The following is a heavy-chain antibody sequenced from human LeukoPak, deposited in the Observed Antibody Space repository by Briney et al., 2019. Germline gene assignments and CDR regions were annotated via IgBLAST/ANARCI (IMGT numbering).Heavy chain of an antibody. D-gene: IGHD3-22*01. J-gene: IGHJ4*02. Sequence: ASVKVSCKASGYTFTGYYMHWVRQAPGQGLEWMGWINPNSGGTNYAQKFQGRVTMTRDTSISTAYMELSRLRSDDTAVYYCARGTMIAVATEFDYWGQGTLVTVSS. V-gene: IGHV1-2*02. CDR2: INPNSGGT. CDR3: ARGTMIAVATEFDY. CDR1: GYTFTGYY.